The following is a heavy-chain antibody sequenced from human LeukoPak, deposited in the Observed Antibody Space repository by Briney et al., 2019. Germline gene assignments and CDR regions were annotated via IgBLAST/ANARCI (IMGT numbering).Heavy chain of an antibody. V-gene: IGHV3-23*01. Sequence: GGSLRLSCAASGFTFSSYAMSWVRQAPGKGLEWVSAISGSGGSTYYADSVKGRFTISRDNSKNTPYLQMNSLRAEDTAVYYCANIPMYGDYDLDYWGQGTLVTVSS. CDR3: ANIPMYGDYDLDY. CDR1: GFTFSSYA. D-gene: IGHD4-17*01. CDR2: ISGSGGST. J-gene: IGHJ4*02.